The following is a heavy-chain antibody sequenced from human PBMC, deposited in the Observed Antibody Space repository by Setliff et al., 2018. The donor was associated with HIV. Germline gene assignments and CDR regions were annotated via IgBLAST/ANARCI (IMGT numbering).Heavy chain of an antibody. J-gene: IGHJ5*02. CDR1: DGSISTGSYY. D-gene: IGHD6-19*01. Sequence: SETLSLTCTVADGSISTGSYYWSWVRQPAGRGLEWIGRIYTSGSTNYNPSLKSRVTISVDTSKSQFSLKLSSLTATDTAVYYCARGRTQWPNYNYFDPWGLGTLVTVSS. V-gene: IGHV4-61*02. CDR2: IYTSGST. CDR3: ARGRTQWPNYNYFDP.